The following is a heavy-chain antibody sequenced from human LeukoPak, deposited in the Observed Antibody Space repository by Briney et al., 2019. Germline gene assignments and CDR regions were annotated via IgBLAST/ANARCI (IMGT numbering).Heavy chain of an antibody. D-gene: IGHD3-3*01. CDR2: ISYDGSNK. J-gene: IGHJ4*02. V-gene: IGHV3-30*04. CDR3: AKQEWLLPYFDY. Sequence: GGSLRLSCAASGFTFSSYAMHWVRQAPGKGLEWVAVISYDGSNKYYADSVKGRFTISRDNSKNTLYLQMNSLRAEDTAVYYCAKQEWLLPYFDYWGQGTLVTVSS. CDR1: GFTFSSYA.